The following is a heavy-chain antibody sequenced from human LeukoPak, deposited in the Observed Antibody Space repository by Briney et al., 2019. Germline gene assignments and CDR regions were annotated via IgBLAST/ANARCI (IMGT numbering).Heavy chain of an antibody. V-gene: IGHV3-7*05. D-gene: IGHD5-24*01. CDR1: GFSFGSYW. CDR2: MKHDGIEK. J-gene: IGHJ4*02. Sequence: GGSLRLSCIASGFSFGSYWMAWVRQAPGKGLEWVANMKHDGIEKYHVDSVKGRFTISRDNTKNSLYLHMSSLRVEDTAVYYCAREGREGYNYPALDFWGQGILVTVSS. CDR3: AREGREGYNYPALDF.